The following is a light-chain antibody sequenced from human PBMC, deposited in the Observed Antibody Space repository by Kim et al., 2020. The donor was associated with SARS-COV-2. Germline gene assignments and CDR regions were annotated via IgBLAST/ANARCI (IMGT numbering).Light chain of an antibody. CDR3: QQRSNWLT. J-gene: IGKJ1*01. CDR1: QSVSSY. Sequence: EIVFTQSPATLSLSPGERATLSCRASQSVSSYLAWYQQKPGQAPRLLIYDASNRATGIPARFSGSGSGTDFTLTISSLEPEDFAVYYCQQRSNWLTFGQGTKVDIK. V-gene: IGKV3-11*01. CDR2: DAS.